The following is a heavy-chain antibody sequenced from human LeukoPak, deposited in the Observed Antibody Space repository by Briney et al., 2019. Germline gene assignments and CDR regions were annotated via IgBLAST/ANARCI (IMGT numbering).Heavy chain of an antibody. CDR2: IWYEGSDK. J-gene: IGHJ6*04. D-gene: IGHD3-10*01. Sequence: GGSLTLSCAASGFTFSSYGMHWVRQAPGKGLEWVPIIWYEGSDKYYGDSVKGRFTISRDNSKNTLYLQMNGLRAEDTAVYSCARGEGYYGSGESNGMDVWGEGTTVTVSS. V-gene: IGHV3-33*01. CDR1: GFTFSSYG. CDR3: ARGEGYYGSGESNGMDV.